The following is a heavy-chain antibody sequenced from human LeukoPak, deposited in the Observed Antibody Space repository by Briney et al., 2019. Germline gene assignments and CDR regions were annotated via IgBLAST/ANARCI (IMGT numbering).Heavy chain of an antibody. CDR3: ARDVFAAYTTHHKFDP. Sequence: ASVKVSCKASGYTFIDYYMHWVRQAPGQGLEWVGWMNPNTGGTNYAQKYQGRVTMTSDTSITTFYMELSNLESADTAIYYCARDVFAAYTTHHKFDPWGQGTLVTVSS. CDR1: GYTFIDYY. CDR2: MNPNTGGT. D-gene: IGHD2-2*02. V-gene: IGHV1-2*02. J-gene: IGHJ5*02.